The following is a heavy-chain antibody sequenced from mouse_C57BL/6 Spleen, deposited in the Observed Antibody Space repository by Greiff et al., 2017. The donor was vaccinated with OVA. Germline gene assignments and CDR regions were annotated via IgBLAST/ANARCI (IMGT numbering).Heavy chain of an antibody. CDR3: AREGAGSGAMDY. D-gene: IGHD1-1*01. CDR2: IHPNSGST. CDR1: GYTFTSYW. V-gene: IGHV1-64*01. Sequence: QVQLQQSGAELVKPGASVKLSCKASGYTFTSYWMHWVKQRPGQGLEWIGMIHPNSGSTNYNEKFKSKATLTVDKSSSTAYMQLSSLTSEDSAVYYCAREGAGSGAMDYWGQGTSVTVSS. J-gene: IGHJ4*01.